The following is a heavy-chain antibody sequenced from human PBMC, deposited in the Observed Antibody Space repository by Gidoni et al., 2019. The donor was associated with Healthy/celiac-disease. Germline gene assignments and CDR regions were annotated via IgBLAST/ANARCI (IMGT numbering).Heavy chain of an antibody. CDR2: IKQDGSEK. CDR3: ARESLGFEVPAAGFDY. D-gene: IGHD2-2*01. J-gene: IGHJ4*02. V-gene: IGHV3-7*01. Sequence: EVQLVETGGGLVQPGGSLRRSCAASGFTVSSYWMSWVRQAPGKGLGWVANIKQDGSEKYYVDSVKGRFTISRDNAKNSLYLQMNSLRAEDTAVYYCARESLGFEVPAAGFDYWGQGTLVTVSS. CDR1: GFTVSSYW.